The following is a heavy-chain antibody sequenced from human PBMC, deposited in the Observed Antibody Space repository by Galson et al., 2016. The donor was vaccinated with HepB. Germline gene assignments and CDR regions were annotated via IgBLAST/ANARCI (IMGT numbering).Heavy chain of an antibody. Sequence: SLRLSCAGSGFTFHDFAMHWVRQPPGKGLEWVSGVNWNGGSLGYADSVKGRFTVSRDNAKNSLFLQMDSLRAEDTALYYCAKAYYYDSSGSKFGMDVWGQGTTVIVSS. CDR1: GFTFHDFA. D-gene: IGHD3-22*01. CDR3: AKAYYYDSSGSKFGMDV. CDR2: VNWNGGSL. V-gene: IGHV3-9*01. J-gene: IGHJ6*02.